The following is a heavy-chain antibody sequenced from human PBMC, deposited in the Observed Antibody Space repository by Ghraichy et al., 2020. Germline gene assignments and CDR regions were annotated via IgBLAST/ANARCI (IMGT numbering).Heavy chain of an antibody. CDR1: GFTFSYYG. CDR2: IWFNGNDK. CDR3: ARDSDTTSHYSQFDY. V-gene: IGHV3-33*01. J-gene: IGHJ4*02. Sequence: GGSLRLSCTTSGFTFSYYGMHWVRQAPGKGLEWVAVIWFNGNDKYYADSVKGRFTVYRDNSKSTVYLEMDSLRAEDTAVYYCARDSDTTSHYSQFDYWGQGILGTVSS. D-gene: IGHD2/OR15-2a*01.